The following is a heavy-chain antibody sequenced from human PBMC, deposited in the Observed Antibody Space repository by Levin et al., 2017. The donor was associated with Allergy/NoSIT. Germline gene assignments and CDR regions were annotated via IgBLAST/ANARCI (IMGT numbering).Heavy chain of an antibody. J-gene: IGHJ4*02. D-gene: IGHD5-12*01. V-gene: IGHV3-11*05. Sequence: GESLKISCAASGFTFSDYYMSWIRQAPGKGLEWVSYISSSSSYTNYADSVKGRFTISRDNAKNSLYLQMNSLRAEDTAVYYCARDRAGGAYDSYYVDDWGQGTLVTVSS. CDR2: ISSSSSYT. CDR1: GFTFSDYY. CDR3: ARDRAGGAYDSYYVDD.